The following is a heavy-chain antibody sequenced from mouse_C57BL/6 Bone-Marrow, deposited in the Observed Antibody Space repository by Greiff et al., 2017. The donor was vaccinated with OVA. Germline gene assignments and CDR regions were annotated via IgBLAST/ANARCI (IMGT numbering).Heavy chain of an antibody. CDR1: GFTFSSYA. CDR3: TRVDYYYGPAWFAY. V-gene: IGHV5-9-1*02. J-gene: IGHJ3*01. Sequence: EVHLVESGEGLVKPGGSLKLSCAASGFTFSSYAMSWVRQTPEKRLEWVAYISSGGDYIYYADTVQGRFTISRDNARNTLYLQMSSLKSEDTAMYYCTRVDYYYGPAWFAYWGQGTLVTVSA. D-gene: IGHD1-1*01. CDR2: ISSGGDYI.